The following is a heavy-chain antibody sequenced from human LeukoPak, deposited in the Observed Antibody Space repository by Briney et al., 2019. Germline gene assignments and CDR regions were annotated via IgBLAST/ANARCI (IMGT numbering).Heavy chain of an antibody. Sequence: SETLSLTCTVSGDSISNYYWSWIRQPPGKGLEWIAYIYYSGTASYNPSLKSRVTISVDTSKNQFSLTLNSVTAADTAVYYCARHQKGGSSWAQFDYWGQGTLVTVSS. CDR2: IYYSGTA. CDR3: ARHQKGGSSWAQFDY. V-gene: IGHV4-59*08. D-gene: IGHD6-13*01. J-gene: IGHJ4*02. CDR1: GDSISNYY.